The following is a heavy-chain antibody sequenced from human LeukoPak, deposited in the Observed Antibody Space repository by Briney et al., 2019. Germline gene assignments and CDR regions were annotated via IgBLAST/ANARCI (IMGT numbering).Heavy chain of an antibody. V-gene: IGHV3-33*06. D-gene: IGHD5-18*01. J-gene: IGHJ6*02. CDR3: AKESSGYSYGLYYYYGMDV. CDR2: IWYDGSNK. CDR1: GFTFSSYG. Sequence: AGGSLRLSCAASGFTFSSYGMHWVRQAPGKGLEWVAVIWYDGSNKYYADSVKGRFIISRDNSKNTLYLQMNSLRAEDTAVYYCAKESSGYSYGLYYYYGMDVWGQGTTVTVSS.